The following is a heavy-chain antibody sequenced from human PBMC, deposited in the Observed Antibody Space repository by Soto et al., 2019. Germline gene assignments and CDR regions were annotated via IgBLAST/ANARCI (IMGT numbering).Heavy chain of an antibody. CDR1: KFTFSSYW. CDR2: INTDGTRT. Sequence: EVQLVESGGGLDQPGGSLRLSCAGSKFTFSSYWMHWDRQAPGKGLVWVSRINTDGTRTTYADSVKGRFPISRDNAKNTAFLQMDSLRAEDTAMYYCVRVASGSWDWSDPWGQGTLVTVSS. V-gene: IGHV3-74*01. J-gene: IGHJ5*02. D-gene: IGHD1-26*01. CDR3: VRVASGSWDWSDP.